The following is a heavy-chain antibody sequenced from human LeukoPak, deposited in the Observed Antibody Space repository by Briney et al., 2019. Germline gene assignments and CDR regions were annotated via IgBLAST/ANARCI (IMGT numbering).Heavy chain of an antibody. Sequence: MPSETLSLTRTVSGGSISSYYWSWIRQPPGKGLEWIGYIYYSGSTNYTPSLKSRITISVDTSRNQFSLKLNSVTAADTAVYYCARSGRGSSAGFDYWGQGTLVTVSS. CDR3: ARSGRGSSAGFDY. V-gene: IGHV4-59*01. J-gene: IGHJ4*02. D-gene: IGHD3-10*01. CDR2: IYYSGST. CDR1: GGSISSYY.